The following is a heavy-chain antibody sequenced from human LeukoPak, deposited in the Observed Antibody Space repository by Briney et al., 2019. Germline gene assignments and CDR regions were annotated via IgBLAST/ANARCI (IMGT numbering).Heavy chain of an antibody. D-gene: IGHD3-10*02. CDR2: ISSSSSYI. J-gene: IGHJ6*04. CDR3: AELGITMIGGV. CDR1: GFTFSSYC. V-gene: IGHV3-21*01. Sequence: GGSLRLSCAASGFTFSSYCMDWVRQTPGKGLEWVSSISSSSSYIYYADSVKGRFTISRDNSNNTLYLQMNSLRAEDTAVYYCAELGITMIGGVWGKGTTVTISS.